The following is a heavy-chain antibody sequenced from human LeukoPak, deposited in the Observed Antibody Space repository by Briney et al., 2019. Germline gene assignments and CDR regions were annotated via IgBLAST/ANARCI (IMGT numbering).Heavy chain of an antibody. CDR1: GYTFTGYY. CDR3: ARDEGYYGSGSYAGTNWFDP. Sequence: ASVKVSFKASGYTFTGYYMHWVRQAPGQGLEWMGWINPNSGGTNYAQKFQGRVTMTRDTSISTAYMELSRLRSDDTAVYYCARDEGYYGSGSYAGTNWFDPWGQGTLVTVSS. CDR2: INPNSGGT. V-gene: IGHV1-2*02. D-gene: IGHD3-10*01. J-gene: IGHJ5*02.